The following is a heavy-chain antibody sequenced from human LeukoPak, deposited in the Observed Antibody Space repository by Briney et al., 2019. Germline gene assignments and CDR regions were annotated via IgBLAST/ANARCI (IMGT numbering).Heavy chain of an antibody. J-gene: IGHJ4*02. CDR2: INPNSGGT. CDR1: GYTFPDYY. V-gene: IGHV1-2*06. CDR3: ARGQGLPVEY. Sequence: GASLKVSCKASGYTFPDYYIHWVRQAPGQGLEWMGRINPNSGGTNYAQKFQGRVTMTRDTSISTAYMELSRLRSDDTAMYYCARGQGLPVEYWGQGTLVTVSS.